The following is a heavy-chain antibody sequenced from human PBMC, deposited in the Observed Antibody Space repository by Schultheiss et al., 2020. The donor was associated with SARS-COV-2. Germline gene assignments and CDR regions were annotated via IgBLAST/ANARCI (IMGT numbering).Heavy chain of an antibody. J-gene: IGHJ6*03. D-gene: IGHD1-1*01. V-gene: IGHV3-15*01. CDR2: IKSKTDGGTT. Sequence: GGSLRLSCAASGFTFSNAWMSWVRQAPGKGLEWVGRIKSKTDGGTTDYAAPVKGRFTISRDDSKNTLYLQMNSLKTEDTAVYYCTTDPSSATYYYYYMDVWGKGTTVTVSS. CDR3: TTDPSSATYYYYYMDV. CDR1: GFTFSNAW.